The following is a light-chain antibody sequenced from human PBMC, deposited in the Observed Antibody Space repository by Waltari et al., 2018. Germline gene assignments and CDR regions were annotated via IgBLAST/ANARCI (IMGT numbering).Light chain of an antibody. CDR1: QSISVY. Sequence: DIQMTQSPSSLSDSVGHRLPITCRASQSISVYLHWYQQKPGKAPKHLIFTASNLRSWVPSRFSGSGSGTDFTLTISSLQSEDFATYYCQQSYSKSPVTFGGGTKVEI. CDR3: QQSYSKSPVT. CDR2: TAS. J-gene: IGKJ4*01. V-gene: IGKV1-39*01.